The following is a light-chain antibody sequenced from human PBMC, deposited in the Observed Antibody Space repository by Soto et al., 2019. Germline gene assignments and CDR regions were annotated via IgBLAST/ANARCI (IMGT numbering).Light chain of an antibody. J-gene: IGKJ5*01. CDR2: YAS. CDR3: QQYNDWPPIT. Sequence: EILMTQSPATLSVSPGERVTLSCRASQSVTNNLAWYQQKPGQAPRLLMYYASTRATGVPARFSSSGFGTEFTLTISILQSEDFALYYCQQYNDWPPITFGQGTRLEIK. V-gene: IGKV3-15*01. CDR1: QSVTNN.